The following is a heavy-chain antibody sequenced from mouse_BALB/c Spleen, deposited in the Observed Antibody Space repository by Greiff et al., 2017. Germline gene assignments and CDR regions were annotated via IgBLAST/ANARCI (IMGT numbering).Heavy chain of an antibody. CDR3: ARWNSYYAMDY. J-gene: IGHJ4*01. CDR2: ISSGSSII. Sequence: EVQLVESGGGLVQPGGSRKLSCAASGFTFSSFGMHWVRQAPEKGLEWVAYISSGSSIIYYADTVKGRFTISRDNPKNTLFLQMTSLRSEDTAMYYCARWNSYYAMDYWGQGTSVTVSS. CDR1: GFTFSSFG. V-gene: IGHV5-17*02.